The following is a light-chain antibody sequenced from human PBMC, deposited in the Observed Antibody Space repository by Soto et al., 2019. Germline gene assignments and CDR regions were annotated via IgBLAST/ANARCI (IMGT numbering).Light chain of an antibody. CDR1: RDIGHS. Sequence: QSPPSLSASVGDRVTVTCRASRDIGHSLAWYQHRPGKSPRLLVYGASTLQSEVPARFSGSGSGTQFTLAISSLRPEDVATYYCQNYDNAPLTFGGGTKVDIK. V-gene: IGKV1-27*01. CDR3: QNYDNAPLT. CDR2: GAS. J-gene: IGKJ4*01.